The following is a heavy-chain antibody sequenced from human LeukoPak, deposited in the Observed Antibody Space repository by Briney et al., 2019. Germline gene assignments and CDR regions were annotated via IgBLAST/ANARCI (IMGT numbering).Heavy chain of an antibody. CDR2: IYTSGST. V-gene: IGHV4-4*07. D-gene: IGHD6-19*01. CDR3: ARDLNSGWIDY. J-gene: IGHJ4*02. CDR1: GGSISSYY. Sequence: PPETLCLTCSVSGGSISSYYWSWIRQPAGKGLEWIGRIYTSGSTNYNPSLKSRVTMSVDTSKNQFSLKLSSVTAADTAVYYCARDLNSGWIDYWGQGTLVTVSS.